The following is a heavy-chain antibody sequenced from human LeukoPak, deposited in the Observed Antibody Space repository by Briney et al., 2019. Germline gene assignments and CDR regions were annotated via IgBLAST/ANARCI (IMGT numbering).Heavy chain of an antibody. CDR3: ARGLDSSGHYLAAFDI. J-gene: IGHJ3*02. D-gene: IGHD3-22*01. Sequence: NPSETLSLTCTVSGGSISSYYWSWIRQPPGKGLEWIGYIYYSGSTNYNPSLKSRVTISVDTSKNQFSLKLSSVTAADTAVYYCARGLDSSGHYLAAFDIWGQGTMVTVSS. CDR2: IYYSGST. V-gene: IGHV4-59*01. CDR1: GGSISSYY.